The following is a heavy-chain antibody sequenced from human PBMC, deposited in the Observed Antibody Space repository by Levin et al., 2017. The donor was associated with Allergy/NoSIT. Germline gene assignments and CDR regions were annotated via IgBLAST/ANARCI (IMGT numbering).Heavy chain of an antibody. J-gene: IGHJ5*02. CDR1: GFILTTYD. Sequence: GGSLRLSCAASGFILTTYDMNWVRQAPGKGLEWVSYISTTSGVIHYADSVKGRFTISRDNAKSLLFLQMNNLRAEDTAVYYCARGPLVCTGRNYLDPRGQGTRVAVSS. D-gene: IGHD2-8*02. V-gene: IGHV3-48*01. CDR2: ISTTSGVI. CDR3: ARGPLVCTGRNYLDP.